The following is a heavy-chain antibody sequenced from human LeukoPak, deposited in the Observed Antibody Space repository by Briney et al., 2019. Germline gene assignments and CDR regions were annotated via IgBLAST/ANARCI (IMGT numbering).Heavy chain of an antibody. CDR1: GGSISTGSW. CDR2: ISDSGGT. V-gene: IGHV4-4*02. D-gene: IGHD3-10*01. Sequence: SETLSLTCTVSGGSISTGSWWSWVRRPPGKGLEWIAEISDSGGTNYNPSLKSRVTISVDKSNNQFSLKLTSVTAADAAVYYCARNFGVWGLGTLVTVSS. J-gene: IGHJ4*02. CDR3: ARNFGV.